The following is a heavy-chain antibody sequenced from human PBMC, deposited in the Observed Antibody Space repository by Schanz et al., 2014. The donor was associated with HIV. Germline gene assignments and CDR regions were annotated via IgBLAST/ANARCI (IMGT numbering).Heavy chain of an antibody. CDR2: ISSTSSSI. J-gene: IGHJ4*02. CDR1: GFTFSSFN. Sequence: EVHLVESGGGLVTPGESLKISCAASGFTFSSFNMNWVRQAPGKGLEWISSISSTSSSIYYASSVRGRFSISRDNAKNSLFLQMTSLGDDDTAVYYCARGDPYYFDNWGQGILDSVSS. CDR3: ARGDPYYFDN. V-gene: IGHV3-21*01.